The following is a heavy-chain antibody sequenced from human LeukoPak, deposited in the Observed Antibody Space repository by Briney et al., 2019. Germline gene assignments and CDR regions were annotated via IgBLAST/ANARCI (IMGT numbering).Heavy chain of an antibody. CDR3: ARDQVGGHYQF. D-gene: IGHD2-21*02. J-gene: IGHJ4*02. CDR2: IREDGRKA. CDR1: GFTFSHYS. Sequence: PGGSLRLSCVASGFTFSHYSMNWVRQAPGKGPEWVANIREDGRKAYYVDSVMGRFTISRDNVKNSLYLQMNYLRAEDTAVYYCARDQVGGHYQFWGQGALVAVSS. V-gene: IGHV3-7*01.